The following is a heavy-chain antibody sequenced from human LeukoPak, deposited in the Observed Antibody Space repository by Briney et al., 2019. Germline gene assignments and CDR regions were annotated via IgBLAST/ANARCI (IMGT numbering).Heavy chain of an antibody. CDR3: AKDRLRYCSSTSCYVGDY. Sequence: GRSLRLSCAASGFTFSTYGMHWVRQAPGKGLEWVAVIWYDGSNKYYADSVEGRFTISRDNSENTLYLQMNSLRAEDTAVYYCAKDRLRYCSSTSCYVGDYWGQGTLVTVSP. CDR1: GFTFSTYG. J-gene: IGHJ4*02. D-gene: IGHD2-2*01. V-gene: IGHV3-33*06. CDR2: IWYDGSNK.